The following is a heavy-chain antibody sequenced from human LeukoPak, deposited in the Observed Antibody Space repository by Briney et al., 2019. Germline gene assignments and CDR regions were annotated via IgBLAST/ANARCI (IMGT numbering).Heavy chain of an antibody. CDR2: ISYDGSNK. V-gene: IGHV3-30*03. CDR1: GFTFRSYG. J-gene: IGHJ6*02. D-gene: IGHD3-16*01. Sequence: GGSLRLSCAASGFTFRSYGMHWVRQAPGKGLEWVAVISYDGSNKYCADSVKGRFTISRDNAKNSLYLQMSNLRAEDTAVYFCARGGGLDVWGQGATVTVSS. CDR3: ARGGGLDV.